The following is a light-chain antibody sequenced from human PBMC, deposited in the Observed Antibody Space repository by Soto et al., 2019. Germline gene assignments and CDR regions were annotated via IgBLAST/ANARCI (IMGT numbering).Light chain of an antibody. CDR1: SSDVGGYNY. CDR3: SSYTSSSNPV. CDR2: EVS. V-gene: IGLV2-14*01. Sequence: QSALTQPASVSGSPGQSITISCTGTSSDVGGYNYVSWYQQHPGKAPKLMIYEVSNRPSGVSNRFSGSKSANTASLTISGLLAEDEADYYCSSYTSSSNPVFGGGNKLTVL. J-gene: IGLJ3*02.